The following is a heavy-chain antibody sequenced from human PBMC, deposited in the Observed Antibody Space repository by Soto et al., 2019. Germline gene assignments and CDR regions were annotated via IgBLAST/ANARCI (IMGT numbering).Heavy chain of an antibody. D-gene: IGHD1-20*01. V-gene: IGHV1-46*01. CDR3: GSRITGSPNSYYGMDV. CDR2: INPSGGSS. Sequence: ASVKVSCKASGYTFTSYYMHWVRQAPGQGLEWMGIINPSGGSSNYAQKFQGRVTITADESTSTAYMELSSLRSEDTAVYYCGSRITGSPNSYYGMDVWGQGTTVTVSS. CDR1: GYTFTSYY. J-gene: IGHJ6*02.